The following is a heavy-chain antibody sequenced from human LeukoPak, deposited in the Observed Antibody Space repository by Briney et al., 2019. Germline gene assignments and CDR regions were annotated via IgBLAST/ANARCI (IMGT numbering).Heavy chain of an antibody. J-gene: IGHJ4*02. CDR3: ARVSIVGSVRVFDY. V-gene: IGHV1-18*01. CDR1: GDTFTSYG. D-gene: IGHD1-26*01. Sequence: VASVSVSSTASGDTFTSYGISWVRQAPGQGREWMGWIRAYNGNPNYAQKLQGRATITTDTSTSTAYMELRSLPPDDRPVISCARVSIVGSVRVFDYGGQGTLVTVSS. CDR2: IRAYNGNP.